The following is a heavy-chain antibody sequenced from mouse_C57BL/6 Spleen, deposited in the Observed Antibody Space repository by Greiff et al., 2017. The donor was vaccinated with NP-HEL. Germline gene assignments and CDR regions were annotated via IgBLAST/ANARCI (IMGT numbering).Heavy chain of an antibody. CDR1: GYTFTSYW. V-gene: IGHV1-69*01. D-gene: IGHD2-5*01. Sequence: QVQLQQPGAELVMPGASVKLSCKASGYTFTSYWMHWVKQRPGQGLEWIGELDPSDSYTNYNQKFKGKSTLTVDKSSSTAYMQLSSLTSEDSAVYYCARREYSNYGYFDVWGTGTTVTVSS. CDR3: ARREYSNYGYFDV. J-gene: IGHJ1*03. CDR2: LDPSDSYT.